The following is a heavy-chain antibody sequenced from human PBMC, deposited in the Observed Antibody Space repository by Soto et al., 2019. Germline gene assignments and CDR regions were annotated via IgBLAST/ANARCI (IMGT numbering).Heavy chain of an antibody. CDR2: ISAYNGNT. V-gene: IGHV1-18*01. CDR3: ARTIVVVPAASESIDY. J-gene: IGHJ4*02. D-gene: IGHD2-2*01. CDR1: GYTFTSYG. Sequence: ASVKVSCKASGYTFTSYGISWVRQAPGQGLEWMGWISAYNGNTNYAQKLQGRVTMTTDTSTSTAYMELRSLRSDDTAVYYCARTIVVVPAASESIDYWGQGTLVTVSS.